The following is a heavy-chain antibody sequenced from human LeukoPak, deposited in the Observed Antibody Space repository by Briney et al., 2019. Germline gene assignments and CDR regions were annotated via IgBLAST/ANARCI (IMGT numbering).Heavy chain of an antibody. CDR3: ARGHHPNCSSTSCYNRWFDP. CDR1: GGSFSGYY. CDR2: INHSGST. V-gene: IGHV4-34*01. J-gene: IGHJ5*02. D-gene: IGHD2-2*02. Sequence: PSETLSLTCAVYGGSFSGYYWSWIRQPPGKGLEWIGEINHSGSTNYNPSLKSRVTISVDTSKNQFSLKLSSVTAADTAMYYCARGHHPNCSSTSCYNRWFDPWGQGTLVTVSS.